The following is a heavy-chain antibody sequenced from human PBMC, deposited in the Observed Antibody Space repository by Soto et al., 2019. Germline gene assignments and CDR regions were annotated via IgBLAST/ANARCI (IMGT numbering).Heavy chain of an antibody. CDR2: IYNSGTT. CDR3: ATRFYSSGVLFDY. J-gene: IGHJ4*02. D-gene: IGHD3-10*01. V-gene: IGHV4-59*13. CDR1: GGSISNYY. Sequence: SETLALTGTVSGGSISNYYGSRIRQTPGKGLEYIGFIYNSGTTNYHPSLKSRVTISIDTSKSQFYLKLTSVTAADTAIYYCATRFYSSGVLFDYWGPGTQVTVS.